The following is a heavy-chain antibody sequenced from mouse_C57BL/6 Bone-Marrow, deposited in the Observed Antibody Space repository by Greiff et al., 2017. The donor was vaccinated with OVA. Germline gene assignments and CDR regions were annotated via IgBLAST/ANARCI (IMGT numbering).Heavy chain of an antibody. CDR1: GYTFTEYT. CDR3: AGHEDLRAVTTNGAMDY. V-gene: IGHV1-62-2*01. Sequence: QVQLKESGAELVKPGASVKLSCKASGYTFTEYTIHWVKQRSGQGLEWIGWFYPGSGSIKYNEKFKDKATLTADKSSSTVYKERSRLTSEDSTVYFCAGHEDLRAVTTNGAMDYWGQGTSVTVSA. CDR2: FYPGSGSI. D-gene: IGHD2-3*01. J-gene: IGHJ4*01.